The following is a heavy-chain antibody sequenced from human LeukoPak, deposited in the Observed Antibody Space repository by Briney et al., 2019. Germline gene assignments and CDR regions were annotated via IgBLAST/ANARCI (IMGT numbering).Heavy chain of an antibody. Sequence: PGGSLRLSCAASGFTFSSYAMHWVRQAPGKGLEWVAVISYDGSNKYYADSVKGRFTISRDNYKNTLYLQMNSLRAEDTAVYYCARDRTPDCSSTSCYGDYWGQGTLVTVSS. V-gene: IGHV3-30-3*01. D-gene: IGHD2-2*01. CDR2: ISYDGSNK. J-gene: IGHJ4*02. CDR1: GFTFSSYA. CDR3: ARDRTPDCSSTSCYGDY.